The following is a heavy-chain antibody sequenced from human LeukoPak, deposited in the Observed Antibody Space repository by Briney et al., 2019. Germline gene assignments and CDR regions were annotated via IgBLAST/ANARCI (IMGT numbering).Heavy chain of an antibody. CDR3: ARAGLWSPFDY. CDR1: GGSFSSSDYY. D-gene: IGHD5-18*01. J-gene: IGHJ4*02. Sequence: SETLSLTCTVSGGSFSSSDYYWGWIRQPPGKGLEWIGSIYYSGTTYYNPSLKSRVTISVDTSKNQFSLKLSSVTAADTAVYYCARAGLWSPFDYWGQGTLVTVSS. V-gene: IGHV4-39*07. CDR2: IYYSGTT.